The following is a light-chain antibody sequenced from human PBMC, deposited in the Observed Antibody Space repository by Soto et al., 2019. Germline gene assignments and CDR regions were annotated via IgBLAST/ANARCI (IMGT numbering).Light chain of an antibody. Sequence: IVLKLSPGTLSLSPGDRATLSCRASQSIAGNYLAWHQQKPGQAPRLLIYGASSRATGTPARFSGSGSGTEFTLTISSLQSEDFAVYYCQQYNNWPPRTFGQGTKVDI. J-gene: IGKJ1*01. CDR2: GAS. CDR1: QSIAGN. CDR3: QQYNNWPPRT. V-gene: IGKV3D-15*01.